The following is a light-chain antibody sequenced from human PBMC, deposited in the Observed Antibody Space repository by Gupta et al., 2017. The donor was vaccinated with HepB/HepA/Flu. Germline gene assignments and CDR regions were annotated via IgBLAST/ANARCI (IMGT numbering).Light chain of an antibody. CDR1: SSNIGSNY. V-gene: IGLV1-47*01. CDR3: AAWDDSLSGRV. J-gene: IGLJ2*01. Sequence: QSVLTQPPSASGTPGQRVPIPCSGSSSNIGSNYVYWYQQLPGTAPKLLIYRNNQRPSGVPDRFSGSKSGTSASLAISGLRSEDEADYYCAAWDDSLSGRVFGGGTKLTVL. CDR2: RNN.